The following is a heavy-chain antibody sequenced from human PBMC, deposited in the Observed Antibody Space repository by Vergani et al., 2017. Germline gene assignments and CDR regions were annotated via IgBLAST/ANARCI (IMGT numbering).Heavy chain of an antibody. D-gene: IGHD1-26*01. Sequence: EVQLVESGGGLVQPGRSLRLSCAASGFTFDDYAMHWVRQAPGKGLEWVSGISWNSGSIGYADSVKGRFTISRDNSKNSLYLQMNSLRTEDNAVYYCARDQSPDSGSYYGHYYYYYGMDVWGQGTTVTVSS. CDR1: GFTFDDYA. J-gene: IGHJ6*02. CDR2: ISWNSGSI. V-gene: IGHV3-9*01. CDR3: ARDQSPDSGSYYGHYYYYYGMDV.